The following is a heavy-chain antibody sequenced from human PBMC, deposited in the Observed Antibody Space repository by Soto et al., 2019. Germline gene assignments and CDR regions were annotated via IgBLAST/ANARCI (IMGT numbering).Heavy chain of an antibody. V-gene: IGHV3-23*01. Sequence: GGSLRLSCAASGFTFSSYAMSWVRQAPGKGLEWVSAISGSGGSTYYADSVKGRFTISRDNSKNTLYLQMNSLRAEDTAVYYCAKDYDILTGYSPDDAFDIWGQGTMVTVSS. CDR2: ISGSGGST. CDR1: GFTFSSYA. D-gene: IGHD3-9*01. J-gene: IGHJ3*02. CDR3: AKDYDILTGYSPDDAFDI.